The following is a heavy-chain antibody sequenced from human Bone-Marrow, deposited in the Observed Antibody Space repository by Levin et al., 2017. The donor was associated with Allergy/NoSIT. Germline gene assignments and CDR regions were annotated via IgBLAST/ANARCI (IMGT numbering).Heavy chain of an antibody. D-gene: IGHD1-1*01. CDR2: IFYSGTD. CDR1: GGSVRSPDYY. CDR3: ARQPYAWNERLSTGQNCFDS. J-gene: IGHJ5*01. V-gene: IGHV4-39*01. Sequence: PSETLSLTCIVSGGSVRSPDYYWAWIRQPPGKGLEWIATIFYSGTDYYNPSLRRRVTISVDTSKNRFSLRLSSVTAAHTAVYYCARQPYAWNERLSTGQNCFDSWGQGALVSVSS.